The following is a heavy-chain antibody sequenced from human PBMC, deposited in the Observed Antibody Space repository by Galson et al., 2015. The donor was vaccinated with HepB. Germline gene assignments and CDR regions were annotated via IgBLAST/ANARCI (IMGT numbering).Heavy chain of an antibody. CDR3: ARPVTTVTEAFDI. CDR2: IDPSDSYT. V-gene: IGHV5-10-1*01. D-gene: IGHD4-17*01. CDR1: GYSFTSYW. J-gene: IGHJ3*02. Sequence: QSGAAAKKPGESLRISCKGSGYSFTSYWISCVRQMPGEGLEWMGRIDPSDSYTHYSRSFQGHVTISADKSISTAYLQWSSLKASDTAMYYCARPVTTVTEAFDIWGQGTMVTVSS.